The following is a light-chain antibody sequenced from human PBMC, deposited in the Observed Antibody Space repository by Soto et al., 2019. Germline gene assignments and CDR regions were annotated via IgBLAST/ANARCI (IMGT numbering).Light chain of an antibody. CDR2: DVN. CDR3: CSYTSSNTVL. V-gene: IGLV2-14*01. CDR1: SSDVGGYNY. J-gene: IGLJ2*01. Sequence: QSALTQPASVSGSTGQSITNSCTGTSSDVGGYNYVSWYQQHPGKAPKLMIYDVNNRPSGVSNRFSGSKSDNTASLTISGLQAEDEADYYCCSYTSSNTVLFGGGTKLTVL.